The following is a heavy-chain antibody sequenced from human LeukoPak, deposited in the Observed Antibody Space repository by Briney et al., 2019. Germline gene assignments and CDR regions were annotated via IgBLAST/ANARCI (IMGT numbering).Heavy chain of an antibody. D-gene: IGHD3-22*01. Sequence: SETLSLSCTVSGGSISNYYWSWIRQPPGKGLEWIGYIYYSGSTSYNPFLKSRVTISVDTSKNQFSLKLSSVTAADTAVYYCARDHYYDRSGYTFRHWGQGTLVTVSS. V-gene: IGHV4-59*01. CDR1: GGSISNYY. CDR3: ARDHYYDRSGYTFRH. CDR2: IYYSGST. J-gene: IGHJ1*01.